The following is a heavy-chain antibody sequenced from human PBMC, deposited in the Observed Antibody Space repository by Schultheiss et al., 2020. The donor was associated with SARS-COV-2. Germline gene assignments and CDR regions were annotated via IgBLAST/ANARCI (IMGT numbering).Heavy chain of an antibody. Sequence: GGSLRLSCAASGFTFNNYAMSWVRQAPGKGLEWVSSISDSGASTYYPGSVKGRFTISRENAKNSLYLQMNSLRAGDTAVYYCAREVAGGFDYWGQGTLVTVSS. J-gene: IGHJ4*02. CDR2: ISDSGAST. CDR3: AREVAGGFDY. V-gene: IGHV3-23*01. D-gene: IGHD3-10*01. CDR1: GFTFNNYA.